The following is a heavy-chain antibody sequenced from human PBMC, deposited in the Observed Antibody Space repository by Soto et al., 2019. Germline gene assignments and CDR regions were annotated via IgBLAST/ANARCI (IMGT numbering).Heavy chain of an antibody. CDR3: ARGISSSGGMDV. J-gene: IGHJ6*02. CDR2: INPSSGGT. V-gene: IGHV1-2*02. CDR1: GYTFTGYY. Sequence: GASVKVSCKASGYTFTGYYMHWVRQAPGQGLESMGWINPSSGGTNYAQKFQGRVTMTRDTSIGTAYMELTRLRSDDTAVYYCARGISSSGGMDVWGQGTTVTVSS. D-gene: IGHD2-2*01.